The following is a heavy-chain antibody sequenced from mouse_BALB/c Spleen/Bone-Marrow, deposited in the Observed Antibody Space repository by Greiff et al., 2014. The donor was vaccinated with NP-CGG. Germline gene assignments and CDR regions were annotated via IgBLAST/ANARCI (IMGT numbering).Heavy chain of an antibody. CDR3: TTHARNNFDY. V-gene: IGHV1-5*01. CDR2: IHPGNSDT. Sequence: EVQLQQSGTVLARPGAAVKMSCKASGYTFSNYWMHWIKQRPGQGLEWIGTIHPGNSDTTYNQKFKGKAKLTAVTSTSTAYMEHSSLTNEDSAVYYCTTHARNNFDYWGQGTTLTVSS. CDR1: GYTFSNYW. J-gene: IGHJ2*01. D-gene: IGHD5-1-1*01.